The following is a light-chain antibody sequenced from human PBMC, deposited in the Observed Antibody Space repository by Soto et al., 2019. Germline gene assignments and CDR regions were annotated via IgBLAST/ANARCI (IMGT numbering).Light chain of an antibody. CDR2: IAS. Sequence: EIVLTQSPGTLSLFPGERATLSCRATQSVNSDYLAWYQQKPGQAPRLLIYIASRRATGIPDRFSGSGSGTDFTLTISRLEPEDFAVYYCQHYGTSPWTFGQGTKVEIK. CDR1: QSVNSDY. CDR3: QHYGTSPWT. J-gene: IGKJ1*01. V-gene: IGKV3-20*01.